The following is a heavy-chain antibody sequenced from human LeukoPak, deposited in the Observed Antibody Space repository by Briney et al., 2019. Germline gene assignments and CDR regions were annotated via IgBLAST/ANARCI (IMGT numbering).Heavy chain of an antibody. J-gene: IGHJ4*02. CDR1: GFTFSSYA. CDR3: AKGNYDFWSGYPGLSYFDY. Sequence: GGSLRLSCAASGFTFSSYAMSWVRQAPGKGLEWVSAISGSGVATYYADSVKGRFTISRDNSKNTLYLQMDSLRAGDTAVYYCAKGNYDFWSGYPGLSYFDYWGQGTLVTVSS. CDR2: ISGSGVAT. D-gene: IGHD3-3*01. V-gene: IGHV3-23*01.